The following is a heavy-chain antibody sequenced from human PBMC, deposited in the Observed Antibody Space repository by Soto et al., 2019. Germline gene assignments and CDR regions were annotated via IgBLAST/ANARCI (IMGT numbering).Heavy chain of an antibody. V-gene: IGHV3-23*01. Sequence: GGSLRLSCAASGFIFDDYGMSWVRQAPGKGLEWVSLISGSGTSTYYADSVKGRFTISRDNSKNTLYLQMNSLRAEDTALYYCAKVAHGGDCYSYWGQGTLVTVSS. CDR2: ISGSGTST. CDR1: GFIFDDYG. D-gene: IGHD2-21*02. J-gene: IGHJ4*02. CDR3: AKVAHGGDCYSY.